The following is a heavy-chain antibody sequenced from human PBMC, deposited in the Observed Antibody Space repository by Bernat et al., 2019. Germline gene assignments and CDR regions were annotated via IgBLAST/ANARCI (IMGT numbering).Heavy chain of an antibody. J-gene: IGHJ4*02. D-gene: IGHD3-22*01. V-gene: IGHV3-33*01. CDR2: IWYDGSNK. CDR1: GFTFSSYG. Sequence: QVQLVESGGGVVQPGRSLRLSCAASGFTFSSYGMHWVRQAPGKGLEWVAVIWYDGSNKYYADSVKGRFTISRDNSKNTLYLQMNSLRAEDTAVYYCAGEGDYYDSSGYYYWGQGTLVTVSS. CDR3: AGEGDYYDSSGYYY.